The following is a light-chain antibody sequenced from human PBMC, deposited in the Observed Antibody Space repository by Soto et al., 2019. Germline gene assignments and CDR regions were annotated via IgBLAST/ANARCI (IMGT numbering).Light chain of an antibody. CDR1: QSIYSRY. V-gene: IGKV3-20*01. J-gene: IGKJ1*01. CDR3: HHYGDSPPET. CDR2: GAF. Sequence: EIVLTQSPGTLSSSPGERATLSCRASQSIYSRYLAWYQQRPGQPPRLLIHGAFTRATGISDRFSGSGSGTDFTLTISSLEPEDFAVYYCHHYGDSPPETFGQGTRVEIK.